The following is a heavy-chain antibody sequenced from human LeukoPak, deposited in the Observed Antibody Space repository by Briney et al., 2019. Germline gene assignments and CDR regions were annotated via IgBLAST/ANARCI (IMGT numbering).Heavy chain of an antibody. CDR1: GFTFDDYA. D-gene: IGHD6-19*01. CDR2: ISWNSGSI. V-gene: IGHV3-9*01. CDR3: AKESSGWYYFDY. J-gene: IGHJ4*02. Sequence: PGRSLRLSCAASGFTFDDYAKHWVRQAPGKGLEWVSGISWNSGSIGYADSVKGRFTISRDNAKNSLYLQMNSLRAEDTALYYCAKESSGWYYFDYWGQGTLVTVSS.